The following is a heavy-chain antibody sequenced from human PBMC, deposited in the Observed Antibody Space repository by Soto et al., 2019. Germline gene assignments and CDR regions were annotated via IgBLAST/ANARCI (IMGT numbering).Heavy chain of an antibody. D-gene: IGHD4-17*01. CDR2: IYYSGST. J-gene: IGHJ4*02. CDR3: ARESSGDYPNFDY. Sequence: SETLSLTCTVSGGSISIYYWSWIRQPPGKGLEWIGYIYYSGSTNYNPSLKSRVTISVDTSKNQFSLKLSSVTAADTAVYYCARESSGDYPNFDYWGQGTLVTVSS. V-gene: IGHV4-59*01. CDR1: GGSISIYY.